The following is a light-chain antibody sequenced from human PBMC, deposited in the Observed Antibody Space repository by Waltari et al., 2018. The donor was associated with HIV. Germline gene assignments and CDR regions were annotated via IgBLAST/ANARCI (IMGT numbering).Light chain of an antibody. CDR2: DVS. J-gene: IGLJ2*01. CDR3: CSYAGSCNLL. V-gene: IGLV2-23*02. CDR1: LSDVGGYNY. Sequence: QSALTPPASVSGSPGQSITIPCTGSLSDVGGYNYVSWYQPPPGQAPKLIIYDVSEPPSGVSHRFSGPKSGNTASLTIAGLQAEDEAYYYRCSYAGSCNLLFRGGTKVTGL.